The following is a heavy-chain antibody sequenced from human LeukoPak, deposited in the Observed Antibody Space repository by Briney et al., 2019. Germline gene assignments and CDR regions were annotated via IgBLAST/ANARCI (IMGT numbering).Heavy chain of an antibody. CDR1: GFTFSRYS. CDR3: AKDGDSSGWYYFDY. Sequence: GRSLRLSCAASGFTFSRYSMHWVRQAPGKGLEWVAVISYDGSNKYYADSVKGRFTISRDNSKNTLYLQMNSLRAEDTAVYYCAKDGDSSGWYYFDYWGQGTLVTVSS. CDR2: ISYDGSNK. V-gene: IGHV3-30*18. D-gene: IGHD6-19*01. J-gene: IGHJ4*02.